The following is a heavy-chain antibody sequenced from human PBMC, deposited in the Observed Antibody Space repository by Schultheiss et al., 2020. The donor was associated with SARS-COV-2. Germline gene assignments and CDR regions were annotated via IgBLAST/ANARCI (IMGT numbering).Heavy chain of an antibody. V-gene: IGHV3-21*01. CDR3: ASLYFSV. D-gene: IGHD2-8*01. Sequence: GESLKISCAASGFTFSSYGMHWVRQAPGKGLEWVSSISSSSSYIYYADSVKGRFTISRDNAKNSLYLQMNSLRAEDTAVYYCASLYFSVWGKGTTVTVSS. CDR2: ISSSSSYI. CDR1: GFTFSSYG. J-gene: IGHJ6*04.